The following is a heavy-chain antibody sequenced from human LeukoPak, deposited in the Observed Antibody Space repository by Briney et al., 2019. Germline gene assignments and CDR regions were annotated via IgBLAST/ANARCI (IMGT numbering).Heavy chain of an antibody. Sequence: SETLSLTCTVSGGSISSYYWSWIRQPAGKGLEWIGRIYTSGSTNYNPSLKSRVTMSVDTSKNQFSLKLSSVTAAGTAVYYCARVERWGGYEFESDSFDIWGEGTMVTVSS. CDR1: GGSISSYY. CDR2: IYTSGST. V-gene: IGHV4-4*07. D-gene: IGHD5-12*01. CDR3: ARVERWGGYEFESDSFDI. J-gene: IGHJ3*02.